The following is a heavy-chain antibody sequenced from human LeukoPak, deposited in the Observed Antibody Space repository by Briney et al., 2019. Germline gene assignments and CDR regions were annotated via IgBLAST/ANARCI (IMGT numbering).Heavy chain of an antibody. J-gene: IGHJ6*03. CDR2: IYSGGST. D-gene: IGHD5-12*01. V-gene: IGHV3-53*01. CDR1: GFTVSSNY. CDR3: AREVATISMGHYYYYMDV. Sequence: GGSLRLSCAASGFTVSSNYMSWVRQAPGKGLEWVSVIYSGGSTYYADSVKGRFTISRDNSKNTLYLQMNSLRVEDTAVYYCAREVATISMGHYYYYMDVWGKGTTVTVSS.